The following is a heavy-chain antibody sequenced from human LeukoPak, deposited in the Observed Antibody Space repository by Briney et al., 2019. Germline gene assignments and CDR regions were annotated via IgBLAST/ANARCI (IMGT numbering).Heavy chain of an antibody. CDR1: GFTFSDYY. J-gene: IGHJ6*03. CDR2: ISSSGSSI. V-gene: IGHV3-11*01. CDR3: ARDLGYYYMDV. Sequence: GGSLRLSCAASGFTFSDYYMSWIRLAPGKGLEWVSYISSSGSSIYYADSVKGRFTISRDNAKNSLYLQMNSLRAEDTAVYYCARDLGYYYMDVWGKGTTVTVSS.